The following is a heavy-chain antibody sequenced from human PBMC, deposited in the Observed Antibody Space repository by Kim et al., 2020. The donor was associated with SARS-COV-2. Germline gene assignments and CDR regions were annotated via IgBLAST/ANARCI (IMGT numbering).Heavy chain of an antibody. CDR1: GGSISSSSYY. D-gene: IGHD6-13*01. CDR3: ARSSSWRYNWFDP. V-gene: IGHV4-39*01. CDR2: IYYSGST. J-gene: IGHJ5*02. Sequence: SETLSLTCTVSGGSISSSSYYWGWIRQPPGKGLEWIGSIYYSGSTYYNPSLKSRVTISVDTSKNQFSLKLSSVTAADTAVYYCARSSSWRYNWFDPWGQGTRVTVSS.